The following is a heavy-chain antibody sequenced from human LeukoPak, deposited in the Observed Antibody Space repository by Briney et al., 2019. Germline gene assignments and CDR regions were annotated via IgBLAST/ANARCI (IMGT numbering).Heavy chain of an antibody. V-gene: IGHV1-2*02. J-gene: IGHJ3*02. D-gene: IGHD2-15*01. CDR1: GYTFTGYY. CDR3: ARARLTPLASFDI. CDR2: INPNSGGT. Sequence: ASVKVSCKASGYTFTGYYMHWVRQAPGQGLEWMGWINPNSGGTNYAQKFQGRVTMTRDTFISTAYMELSRLRSDDTAVYYCARARLTPLASFDIWGQGTMVTVSS.